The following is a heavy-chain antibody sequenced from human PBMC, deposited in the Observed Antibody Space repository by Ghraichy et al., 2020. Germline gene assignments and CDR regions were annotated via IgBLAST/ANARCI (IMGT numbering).Heavy chain of an antibody. CDR2: TSYDGSMK. V-gene: IGHV3-30-3*01. J-gene: IGHJ4*02. D-gene: IGHD2-2*01. CDR1: GFTFNTYA. Sequence: GGSLRLSCAASGFTFNTYAMNWVRQAPGKGLEWVAVTSYDGSMKYYAESVKGRFTISRDNSQNTLYLQMNSLRGDDTAFYYCARDLRPSTSWYGDLTYWGQGTLVTVSS. CDR3: ARDLRPSTSWYGDLTY.